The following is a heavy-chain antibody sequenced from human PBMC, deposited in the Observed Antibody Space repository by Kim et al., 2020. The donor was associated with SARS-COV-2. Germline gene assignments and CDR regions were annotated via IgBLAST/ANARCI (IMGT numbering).Heavy chain of an antibody. CDR2: T. J-gene: IGHJ4*02. V-gene: IGHV3-43*01. CDR3: ANDIGAGTIDY. D-gene: IGHD6-19*01. Sequence: TYDADTVKGRFTISRDNSKNSLYLQMNSLRTEDTALYYCANDIGAGTIDYWGQGTLVTVSS.